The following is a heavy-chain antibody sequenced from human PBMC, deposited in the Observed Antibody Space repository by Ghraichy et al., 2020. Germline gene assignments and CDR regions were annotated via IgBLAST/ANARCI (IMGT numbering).Heavy chain of an antibody. D-gene: IGHD4-17*01. CDR2: ITASGGHR. J-gene: IGHJ4*02. V-gene: IGHV3-23*01. CDR1: GFTFSTHA. Sequence: GGSLRLSCAASGFTFSTHAMSWVRQAPGKGLEWVSSITASGGHRYYTDSVKGRFTLSRDNSKNTLSLQMNSLRVDDTAVYYCAREGFGDAVFDHWGQGTLVTVAS. CDR3: AREGFGDAVFDH.